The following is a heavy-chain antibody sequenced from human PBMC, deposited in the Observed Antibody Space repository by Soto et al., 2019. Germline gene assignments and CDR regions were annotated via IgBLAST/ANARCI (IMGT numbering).Heavy chain of an antibody. D-gene: IGHD4-17*01. J-gene: IGHJ4*02. Sequence: EVQLVESGGGLVQPGGSLRLSCAASGFSLRGYSMSWVRQAPGKGLEWVSYISGTGSSIYADSVKGRFTISRDNAKNSVYLQMNSLGDDDTAVYYCARGVGYGDYGDYWGQGTLVTVSS. CDR3: ARGVGYGDYGDY. V-gene: IGHV3-48*02. CDR2: ISGTGSSI. CDR1: GFSLRGYS.